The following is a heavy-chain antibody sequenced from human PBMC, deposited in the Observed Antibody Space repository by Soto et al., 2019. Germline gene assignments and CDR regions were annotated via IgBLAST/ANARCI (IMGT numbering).Heavy chain of an antibody. CDR3: ARTSSGTREGFDP. J-gene: IGHJ5*02. Sequence: SVKVSCKASGYSFTTYDINWVRQATVQGLEWMGWINPNNGNTGYSQKFQGRVTLTRTTSISTAYMELSSLRSDDTAVYYCARTSSGTREGFDPWGQGTLVTVSS. CDR1: GYSFTTYD. V-gene: IGHV1-8*01. D-gene: IGHD1-7*01. CDR2: INPNNGNT.